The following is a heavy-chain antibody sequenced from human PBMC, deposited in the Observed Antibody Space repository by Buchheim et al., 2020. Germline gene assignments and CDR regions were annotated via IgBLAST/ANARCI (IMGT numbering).Heavy chain of an antibody. CDR2: ISYDGSNK. Sequence: QVQLVESGGGVVQPGRSLRLSCAASGFTFSSYGMHWVRQAPGKGLEWVAVISYDGSNKYYADSVKGRFTISRDNSKNTLYLQMNSLRAEDTAVYYCARSGGSSGYFDYFDYWGQGTL. CDR1: GFTFSSYG. V-gene: IGHV3-30*03. D-gene: IGHD3-22*01. CDR3: ARSGGSSGYFDYFDY. J-gene: IGHJ4*02.